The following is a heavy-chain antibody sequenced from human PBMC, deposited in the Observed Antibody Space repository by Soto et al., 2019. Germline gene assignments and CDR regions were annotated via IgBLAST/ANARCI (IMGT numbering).Heavy chain of an antibody. CDR2: IYRGGST. Sequence: GSLRLSCAASGFTVSSNYMSWVRQAPGKGLEWVSIIYRGGSTYYADSVKDRFTISRDNSKNTLYLQMNSLRAEDTAVYYCARDCRSGAFCDGLYYYGMDVWGQGTTVTVSS. V-gene: IGHV3-66*01. CDR3: ARDCRSGAFCDGLYYYGMDV. D-gene: IGHD2-21*02. J-gene: IGHJ6*02. CDR1: GFTVSSNY.